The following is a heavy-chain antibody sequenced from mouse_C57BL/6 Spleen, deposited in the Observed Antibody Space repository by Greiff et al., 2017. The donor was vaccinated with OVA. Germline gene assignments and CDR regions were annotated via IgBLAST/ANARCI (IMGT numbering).Heavy chain of an antibody. CDR2: INYDGSST. CDR1: GFTFSDYY. J-gene: IGHJ1*03. Sequence: EVHLVESEGGLVQPGSSMKLSCTASGFTFSDYYMAWVRQVPEKGLEWVANINYDGSSTYYLDSLKSRFIISRDNAKNILYLQMSSMKSEDTATYYCARERVGQDWYFDVWGTGTTVTVSS. V-gene: IGHV5-16*01. CDR3: ARERVGQDWYFDV. D-gene: IGHD3-3*01.